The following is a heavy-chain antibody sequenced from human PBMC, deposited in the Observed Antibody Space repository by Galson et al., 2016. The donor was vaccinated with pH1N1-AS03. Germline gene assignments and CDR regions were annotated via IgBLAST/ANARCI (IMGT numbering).Heavy chain of an antibody. CDR1: GGSISSTTYS. CDR3: AGPLDYDISGFDY. J-gene: IGHJ4*02. D-gene: IGHD3-22*01. CDR2: ISYSGST. V-gene: IGHV4-39*01. Sequence: SETLSLTCTVSGGSISSTTYSWAWVRQPPGKGLEWIGSISYSGSTYYNPSLKSRVTLSVDTSKNQFSLKLSSVTAADTAMYYCAGPLDYDISGFDYWGQGTLVSVSS.